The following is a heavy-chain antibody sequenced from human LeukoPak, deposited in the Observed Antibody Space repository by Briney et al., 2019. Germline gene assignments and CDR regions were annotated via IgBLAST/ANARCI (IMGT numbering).Heavy chain of an antibody. V-gene: IGHV4-39*01. Sequence: SETLSLTCTVSGGSISSSSYYWGWIRQPPGKGLEWIGSIYYSGSTYYNPSLKSRVTISVDTSKNQFSLKLSSVTAADTAVYYCARVGNYYDSSGYSDYWGQGTLVTVPS. CDR1: GGSISSSSYY. CDR3: ARVGNYYDSSGYSDY. D-gene: IGHD3-22*01. CDR2: IYYSGST. J-gene: IGHJ4*02.